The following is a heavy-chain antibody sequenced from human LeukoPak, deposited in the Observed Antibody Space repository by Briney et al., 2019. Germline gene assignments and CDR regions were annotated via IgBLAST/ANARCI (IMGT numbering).Heavy chain of an antibody. D-gene: IGHD6-6*01. CDR1: GYTFTSYG. Sequence: ASVKVSCKASGYTFTSYGISWVRQAPGQGLEWMGWISAYNGNTNYAQKLQGRVTMTTDTSTSTAYMELRSLRSDDTAVYYCARAPHIAARTTNEYYYYYYYMDVWGKGTTVTVSS. CDR3: ARAPHIAARTTNEYYYYYYYMDV. V-gene: IGHV1-18*01. J-gene: IGHJ6*03. CDR2: ISAYNGNT.